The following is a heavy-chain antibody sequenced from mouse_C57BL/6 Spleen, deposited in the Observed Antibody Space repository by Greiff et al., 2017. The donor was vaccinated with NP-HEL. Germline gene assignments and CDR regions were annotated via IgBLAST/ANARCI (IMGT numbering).Heavy chain of an antibody. J-gene: IGHJ1*03. V-gene: IGHV1-53*01. D-gene: IGHD1-1*01. Sequence: QVQLQQPGTELVKPGASVKLSCKASGYTFTSYWMHWVKQRPGQGLEWIGNINPSNGGTNYNEKFKSKATLTVDKSSSTAYMQLSSLTSEDSAVDYCARKYYGSSYTWYFDVWGTGTTVTVSS. CDR3: ARKYYGSSYTWYFDV. CDR1: GYTFTSYW. CDR2: INPSNGGT.